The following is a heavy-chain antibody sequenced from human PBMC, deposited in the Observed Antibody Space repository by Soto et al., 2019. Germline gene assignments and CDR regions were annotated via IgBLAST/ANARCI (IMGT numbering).Heavy chain of an antibody. CDR3: AREMTGFDY. J-gene: IGHJ4*02. Sequence: ASVKVSCKASGYTFTGYHMHWVRQAPGQGLEWMGWMNPNSGNTGYAQKFQGRVTMTRNTSISTAYMELSSLRSEDTAVYYCAREMTGFDYWGQGTLVTVSS. V-gene: IGHV1-8*02. CDR2: MNPNSGNT. CDR1: GYTFTGYH.